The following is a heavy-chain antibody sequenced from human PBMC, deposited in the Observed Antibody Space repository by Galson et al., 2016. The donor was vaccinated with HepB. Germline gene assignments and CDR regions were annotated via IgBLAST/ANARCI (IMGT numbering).Heavy chain of an antibody. V-gene: IGHV3-21*01. D-gene: IGHD2-2*01. J-gene: IGHJ1*01. CDR1: GFFFSSYS. CDR2: ISSSSGYI. Sequence: SLRLSCAASGFFFSSYSMNWVRQAPGKGLEWVSSISSSSGYIYYADSVKGRFTISRDNAKNSLYLQMHSLRVEDTAVYYCARQGSPTTREYFQHRGQGTLVTVSS. CDR3: ARQGSPTTREYFQH.